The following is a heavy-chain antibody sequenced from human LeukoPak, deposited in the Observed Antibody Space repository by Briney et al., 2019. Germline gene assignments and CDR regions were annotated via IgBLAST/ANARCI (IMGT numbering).Heavy chain of an antibody. Sequence: GSLRLPCAASGFTFSSYGMPWVRQAPGKGLEWIGEINHSGSTNYNPSLKSRVTISVDTSKNQFSLKLSSVTAADTAVYYCARGIAIYDSFDYWGQGTLVTVSS. J-gene: IGHJ4*02. D-gene: IGHD3-16*01. V-gene: IGHV4-34*01. CDR3: ARGIAIYDSFDY. CDR2: INHSGST. CDR1: GFTFSSYG.